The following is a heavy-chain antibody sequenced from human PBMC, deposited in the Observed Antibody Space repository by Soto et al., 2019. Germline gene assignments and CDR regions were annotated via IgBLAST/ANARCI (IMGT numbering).Heavy chain of an antibody. D-gene: IGHD4-4*01. J-gene: IGHJ4*02. Sequence: QVQLVPSGAEVKEPGASVKVSCKPSGYTFTRNGISCVRQAPGQGLEWVGWISTNSGNTDYAQKLQGRVTLTTDTSTNTAYLELRSLRSDDTAVYYCARDKDYMLDYWGQGTLVTVSS. CDR3: ARDKDYMLDY. CDR2: ISTNSGNT. CDR1: GYTFTRNG. V-gene: IGHV1-18*01.